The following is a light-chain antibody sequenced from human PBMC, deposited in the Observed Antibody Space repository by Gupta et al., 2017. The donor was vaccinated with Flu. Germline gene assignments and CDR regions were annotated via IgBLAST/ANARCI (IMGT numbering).Light chain of an antibody. CDR1: QSISSW. CDR3: QKNEAAPLT. J-gene: IGKJ4*01. V-gene: IGKV1-5*03. CDR2: KAS. Sequence: DIQMTPSPSTLSASVGDRVTITCRASQSISSWLAWYQQKPGKAPKLLSYKASSLESGVPSRCSGGGSGTEFTLIIRSVQPYDVAAYDCQKNEAAPLTFGEGTXVEIK.